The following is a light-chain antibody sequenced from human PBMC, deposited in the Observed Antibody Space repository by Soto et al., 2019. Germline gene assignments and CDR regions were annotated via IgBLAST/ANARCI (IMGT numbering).Light chain of an antibody. V-gene: IGKV2-28*01. Sequence: DIVMTQSPLSLPVTPGEPASISCRSSQSLLHSSGYMYLDWYLQKPGQSPQLLIYLGSNRASGVPDRFSGSGSGTDLTLKISRVEAEDVGLYNCMQDIQTPQFGQGTKLEIK. CDR2: LGS. CDR1: QSLLHSSGYMY. CDR3: MQDIQTPQ. J-gene: IGKJ2*01.